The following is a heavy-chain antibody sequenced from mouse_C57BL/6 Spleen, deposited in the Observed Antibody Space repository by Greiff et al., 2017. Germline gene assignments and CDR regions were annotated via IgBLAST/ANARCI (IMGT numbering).Heavy chain of an antibody. Sequence: VQLQQSGAELVKPGASVKMSCKASGYTFTEYSIHWVKQRSGQGLGWIGGIYPGSGSNKYNEKFKTKATMTVDKSSSTVYMELSRLTSEDSAVYFCARHVDSSAMDYWGQGTSLTVSS. CDR3: ARHVDSSAMDY. V-gene: IGHV1-62-2*01. D-gene: IGHD3-1*01. CDR2: IYPGSGSN. J-gene: IGHJ4*01. CDR1: GYTFTEYS.